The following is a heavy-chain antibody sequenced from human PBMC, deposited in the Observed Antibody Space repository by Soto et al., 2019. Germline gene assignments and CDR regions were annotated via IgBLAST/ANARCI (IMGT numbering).Heavy chain of an antibody. V-gene: IGHV3-30*18. J-gene: IGHJ6*02. CDR2: ISYDGSNK. CDR3: AKDLDALAAAPGYGMDV. Sequence: QVQLVESGGGVVQPGRSLRLSCAASGFTFSSYGMHWVRQAPGKGLEWVAVISYDGSNKYYADSVKGRFTISRDNSKNTLYLQVNSLRAEDTAVYYCAKDLDALAAAPGYGMDVWGQGTTVTVSS. D-gene: IGHD6-13*01. CDR1: GFTFSSYG.